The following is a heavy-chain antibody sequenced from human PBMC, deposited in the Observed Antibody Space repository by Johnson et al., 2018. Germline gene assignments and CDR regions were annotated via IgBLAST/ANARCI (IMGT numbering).Heavy chain of an antibody. CDR1: GFNFNNYP. Sequence: QVQLVQSGGGVVQPGGSLTLCCAASGFNFNNYPMHWVRQAPGKGLEWVTTVSSSVVFKFYADSVKGRFTISRDDSKNTLNLHMNSRRSEDTSIYYCEKESSGFDVGGQGTMVTVSS. CDR3: EKESSGFDV. J-gene: IGHJ3*01. D-gene: IGHD3-3*01. V-gene: IGHV3-30-3*01. CDR2: VSSSVVFK.